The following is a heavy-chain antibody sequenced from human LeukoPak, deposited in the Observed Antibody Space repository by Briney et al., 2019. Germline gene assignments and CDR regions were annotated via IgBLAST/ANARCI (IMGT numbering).Heavy chain of an antibody. CDR2: ISGSGGST. Sequence: GGSLRHSCAASGFTFSSYAMSWVRQAPGKGLEWVSAISGSGGSTYYADSVKGRFTISRDNSKNTLYLQMNSLRAEDTAVYYCAKDYEATGTEPFDYWGQGTLVTVSS. D-gene: IGHD5-12*01. CDR3: AKDYEATGTEPFDY. V-gene: IGHV3-23*01. J-gene: IGHJ4*02. CDR1: GFTFSSYA.